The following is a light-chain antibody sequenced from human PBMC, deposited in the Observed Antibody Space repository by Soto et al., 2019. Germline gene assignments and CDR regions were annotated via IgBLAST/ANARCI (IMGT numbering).Light chain of an antibody. Sequence: QSVLTQPPSVSGAPGQRVTFSCTGNNSNLGAGYDVHWYQQLPGAAPKLVIFGNRNRPSGVPERFSGSKSGTSASLAITGLQADDEADYYCQAYDYSLTAFVFGGGTKVTVL. CDR2: GNR. CDR1: NSNLGAGYD. V-gene: IGLV1-40*01. CDR3: QAYDYSLTAFV. J-gene: IGLJ3*02.